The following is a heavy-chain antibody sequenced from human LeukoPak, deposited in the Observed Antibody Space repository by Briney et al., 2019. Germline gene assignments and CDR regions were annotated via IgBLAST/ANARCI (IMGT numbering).Heavy chain of an antibody. D-gene: IGHD3-16*02. J-gene: IGHJ4*02. CDR1: GYTFTSCG. CDR2: ISAYNGNT. CDR3: ARDSVSMITFGGVIPRPFDY. Sequence: ASVKVSCKASGYTFTSCGISWVRQAPGQGLEWMGWISAYNGNTNYAQKLQGRVTMTTDTSTSTAYMELRSLRSDDTAVYYCARDSVSMITFGGVIPRPFDYWGQGTLVTVSS. V-gene: IGHV1-18*01.